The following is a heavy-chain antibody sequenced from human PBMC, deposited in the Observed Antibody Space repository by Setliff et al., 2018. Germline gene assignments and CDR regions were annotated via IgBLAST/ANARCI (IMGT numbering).Heavy chain of an antibody. CDR3: AKAGGVVATTKQKYFDY. J-gene: IGHJ4*02. CDR2: ISGSGGST. D-gene: IGHD1-26*01. CDR1: GFTFSSYA. V-gene: IGHV3-23*01. Sequence: LRLSCAASGFTFSSYAMSWVRQAPGKGLEWVSAISGSGGSTYYADSVKGRFTISRDNSKNTLYLQMNSLRAEDTAVYYCAKAGGVVATTKQKYFDYWGQGTLVTVSS.